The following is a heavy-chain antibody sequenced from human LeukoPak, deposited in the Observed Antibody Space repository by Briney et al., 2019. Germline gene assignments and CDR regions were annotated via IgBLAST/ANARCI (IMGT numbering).Heavy chain of an antibody. CDR2: INHSGST. D-gene: IGHD2/OR15-2a*01. CDR3: AGHHPRNTVDF. CDR1: GGSFSGYY. J-gene: IGHJ4*02. V-gene: IGHV4-34*01. Sequence: SETLSLTCAVYGGSFSGYYWSWIRQPPGKGLEWIGEINHSGSTNYNPSLKSRVTISLDTSKNQLSLKLRSVTAADTAVYYCAGHHPRNTVDFWGQGTLVTVSS.